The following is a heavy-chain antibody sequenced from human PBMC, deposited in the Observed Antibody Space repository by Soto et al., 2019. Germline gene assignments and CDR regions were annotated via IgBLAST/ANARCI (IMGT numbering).Heavy chain of an antibody. J-gene: IGHJ3*02. V-gene: IGHV3-7*01. D-gene: IGHD2-15*01. CDR2: IKQDGSEK. CDR3: ARDTPDPNSTVVAATPDAFDI. Sequence: GGSLRLSCAASGFTFSSYWMSWVRQAPGKGLEWVANIKQDGSEKYYVDSVKGRFTISRDNAKNSLYLQMNSLRAEDTAVYYCARDTPDPNSTVVAATPDAFDIWGQGTMVTVSS. CDR1: GFTFSSYW.